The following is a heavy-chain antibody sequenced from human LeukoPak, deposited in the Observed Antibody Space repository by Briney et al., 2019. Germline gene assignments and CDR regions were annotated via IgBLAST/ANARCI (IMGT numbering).Heavy chain of an antibody. CDR2: ISHSGST. D-gene: IGHD3-16*02. CDR3: ARASPYRAFDI. Sequence: SETLSLTCAVYGGSFSGYYWSWIRQPPGKGLEWIGEISHSGSTNYNPSLKSRVTISVDTSKNQFSLKLSSVTAADTAVYYCARASPYRAFDIWGQGTMVTVSS. V-gene: IGHV4-34*01. J-gene: IGHJ3*02. CDR1: GGSFSGYY.